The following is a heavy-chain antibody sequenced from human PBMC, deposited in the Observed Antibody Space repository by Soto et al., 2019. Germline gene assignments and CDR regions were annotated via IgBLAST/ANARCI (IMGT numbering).Heavy chain of an antibody. D-gene: IGHD2-15*01. CDR2: INPNSGGT. CDR3: ARDLRYCSGGSCYSNFQH. CDR1: GYTFTGYY. Sequence: ASVKVSCKASGYTFTGYYMHWVRQAPGQGLEWMGWINPNSGGTNYAQKFQGWVTMTRDTSISTAYMELSRLRSDDTAVYYCARDLRYCSGGSCYSNFQHWGQGTLVTSPQ. J-gene: IGHJ1*01. V-gene: IGHV1-2*04.